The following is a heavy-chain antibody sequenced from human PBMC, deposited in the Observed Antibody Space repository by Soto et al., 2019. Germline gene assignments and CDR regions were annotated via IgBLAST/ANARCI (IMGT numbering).Heavy chain of an antibody. J-gene: IGHJ6*02. Sequence: SVKVSCKASGYTFTSTWMHWVRQAPGQGLEWMGRIIPILGIANYAQKFQGRVTITADKSTSTAYMELSSLRSEDTAVYYCASKEALRYYYGMDVWGQGTTVTVSS. CDR1: GYTFTSTW. V-gene: IGHV1-69*02. CDR3: ASKEALRYYYGMDV. CDR2: IIPILGIA.